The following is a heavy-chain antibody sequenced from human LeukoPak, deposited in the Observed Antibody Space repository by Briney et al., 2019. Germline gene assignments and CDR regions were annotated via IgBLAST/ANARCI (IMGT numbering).Heavy chain of an antibody. CDR3: ARQPNYYDTRGYLSHAFDI. CDR1: GYRFTSYW. CDR2: IYPGDSDT. D-gene: IGHD3-22*01. Sequence: GESLKISCKGSGYRFTSYWIGWVRQMPGKGLEWMGIIYPGDSDTRYSPSFQGQVTIPADKSISTAYLQWSSLKASDTAMYYCARQPNYYDTRGYLSHAFDIWGQGTMVTVSS. J-gene: IGHJ3*02. V-gene: IGHV5-51*01.